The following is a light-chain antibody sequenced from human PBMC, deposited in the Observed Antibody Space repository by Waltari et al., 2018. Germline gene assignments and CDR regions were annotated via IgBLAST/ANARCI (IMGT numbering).Light chain of an antibody. CDR2: DDS. CDR1: NVGSKS. CDR3: QVWDTSSDRVV. V-gene: IGLV3-21*03. J-gene: IGLJ2*01. Sequence: SYVLTQPPSASVAPGKTARITCGGTNVGSKSVHWYQQKPGQAPLLVVYDDSARPSGIPDRFSASNSGNTATLTISRVENGDEADYYCQVWDTSSDRVVFGGGTKLTVL.